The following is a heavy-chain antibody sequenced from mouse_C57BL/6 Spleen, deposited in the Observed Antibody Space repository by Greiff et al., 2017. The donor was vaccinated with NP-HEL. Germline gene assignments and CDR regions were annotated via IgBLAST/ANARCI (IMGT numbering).Heavy chain of an antibody. CDR1: GFSFNTYA. D-gene: IGHD2-4*01. V-gene: IGHV10-1*01. CDR2: IRSKSNNYAT. Sequence: DVMLVESGGGLVQPKGSLKLSCAASGFSFNTYAMNWVRQAPGKGLEWVARIRSKSNNYATYYADSVKDRFTISRDDSESMLYLQMNNLKTEDTAMYFCVRHGDYEVAYWGQGTLVTVSA. J-gene: IGHJ3*01. CDR3: VRHGDYEVAY.